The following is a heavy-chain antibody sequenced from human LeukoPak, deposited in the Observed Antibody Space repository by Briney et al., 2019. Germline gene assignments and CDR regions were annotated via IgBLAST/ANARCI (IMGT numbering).Heavy chain of an antibody. Sequence: SETLSLTCAVYGGSFSGYYWSWIRQPPGKGLEWIGEINHSGSTNYNPSLKSRVTISVDTSKNQFSLKLSSVTAADTAVYYCARGIYYYDSSGYGFDYWGQGILVTVSS. CDR2: INHSGST. D-gene: IGHD3-22*01. CDR3: ARGIYYYDSSGYGFDY. J-gene: IGHJ4*02. V-gene: IGHV4-34*01. CDR1: GGSFSGYY.